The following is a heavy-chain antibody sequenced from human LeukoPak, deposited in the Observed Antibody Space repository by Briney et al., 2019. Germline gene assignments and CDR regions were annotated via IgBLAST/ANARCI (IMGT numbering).Heavy chain of an antibody. CDR2: ISGRGSST. CDR1: GFSFSGNA. J-gene: IGHJ4*02. CDR3: VKDLVGYDSSGYRDY. Sequence: GGTPRLSCAASGFSFSGNAMSWVRQAPGKGLEWVSGISGRGSSTYYADSVKGRFTISRDNSKNTLYLQMNSLRAEDTAVYYCVKDLVGYDSSGYRDYWGQGTLVTVSS. D-gene: IGHD3-22*01. V-gene: IGHV3-23*01.